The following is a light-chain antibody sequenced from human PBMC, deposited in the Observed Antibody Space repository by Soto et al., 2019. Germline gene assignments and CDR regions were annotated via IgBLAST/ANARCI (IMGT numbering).Light chain of an antibody. V-gene: IGLV2-14*03. CDR3: SSYTTSNTRQIV. J-gene: IGLJ1*01. CDR2: DVS. CDR1: SSDVGGYNY. Sequence: QSALTQPASVSGSPGQSITTSCTGTSSDVGGYNYVSWYQHHPGKAPKLIIYDVSNRPSGVSIRFSGSKSDNTASLTISGLQPEDEADYHCSSYTTSNTRQIVFGTGTKLTVL.